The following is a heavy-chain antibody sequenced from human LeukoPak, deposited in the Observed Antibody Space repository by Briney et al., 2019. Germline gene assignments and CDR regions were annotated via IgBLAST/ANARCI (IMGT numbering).Heavy chain of an antibody. V-gene: IGHV1-69*06. CDR2: IIPIFGTA. D-gene: IGHD2-2*02. CDR3: ARDRPGRYCSNTSCYTASPFDP. CDR1: GGTFSSYA. J-gene: IGHJ5*02. Sequence: SVKVSCKASGGTFSSYAISWVRQAPGQGLEWMGGIIPIFGTANYAQKFQGRVTITADKSTSTAYMELSSLRSEDTAVYYCARDRPGRYCSNTSCYTASPFDPWGQGTLVIVSS.